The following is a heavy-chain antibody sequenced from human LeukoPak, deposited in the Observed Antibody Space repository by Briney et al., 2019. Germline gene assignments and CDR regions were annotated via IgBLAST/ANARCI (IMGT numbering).Heavy chain of an antibody. CDR2: ILFDGSNK. J-gene: IGHJ4*02. CDR3: AKVGDGDYCLDY. Sequence: PGGSLRLSCAASGFTFSRYGMHWVRQAPGKGLEWVAVILFDGSNKYYADSVKGRFTISRDNSKNTLYLQMNSLRAEDTAVYYCAKVGDGDYCLDYWGQGTLVTVSS. D-gene: IGHD4-17*01. CDR1: GFTFSRYG. V-gene: IGHV3-33*06.